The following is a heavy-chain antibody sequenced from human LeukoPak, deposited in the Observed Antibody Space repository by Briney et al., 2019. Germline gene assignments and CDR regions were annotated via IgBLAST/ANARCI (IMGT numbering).Heavy chain of an antibody. J-gene: IGHJ4*02. CDR3: ARDNPPDY. V-gene: IGHV3-48*01. Sequence: PGGSLRLSCAASGFTFSTYSMNWVRQAPGKGLEWVSYISSSSSTIYYADSVEGRFTISRDNAKNSLYLQLNSLRAEDTALYYCARDNPPDYWGQGTLVTVSS. CDR2: ISSSSSTI. CDR1: GFTFSTYS.